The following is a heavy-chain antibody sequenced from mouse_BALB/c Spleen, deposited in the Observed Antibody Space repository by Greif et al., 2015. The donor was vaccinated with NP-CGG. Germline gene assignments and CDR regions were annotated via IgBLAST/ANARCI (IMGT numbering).Heavy chain of an antibody. J-gene: IGHJ4*01. Sequence: QVQLQQSGAELVRPGVSVKISCKGSGYTFTDYATHWVKQSHAKSLEWIGVISTYYGDASYNQKFKGKATMTVDKSSSTAYMELARLTSEDSAIYYCARSSYYGNYVLAMDYWGQGTSVTVSS. V-gene: IGHV1S137*01. D-gene: IGHD2-10*01. CDR3: ARSSYYGNYVLAMDY. CDR1: GYTFTDYA. CDR2: ISTYYGDA.